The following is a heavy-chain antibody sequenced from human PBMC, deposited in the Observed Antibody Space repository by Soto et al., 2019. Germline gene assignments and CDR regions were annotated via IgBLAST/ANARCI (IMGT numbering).Heavy chain of an antibody. V-gene: IGHV3-21*01. CDR3: ARDKSSGWDEYFQH. CDR1: GFTFSSYS. Sequence: PGGSLRLSCAASGFTFSSYSMNWVRQAPGKGLEWVSSISSSSSYIYYADSVKGRFTISRDNAKNSLYLQMNSLRAEDTAVYYCARDKSSGWDEYFQHWGQGTLVTVS. J-gene: IGHJ1*01. D-gene: IGHD6-19*01. CDR2: ISSSSSYI.